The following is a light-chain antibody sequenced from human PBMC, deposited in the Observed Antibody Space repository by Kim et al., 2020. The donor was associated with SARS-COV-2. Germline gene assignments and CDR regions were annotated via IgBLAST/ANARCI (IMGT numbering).Light chain of an antibody. J-gene: IGLJ3*02. V-gene: IGLV3-21*04. CDR1: DIGSKS. CDR3: QVWDSNSDHPV. Sequence: SYELTQPPSLSVAPGKTATISCGGNDIGSKSVHWYQQRPGQAPVVVIYYDSDRPSGIPERFSGSNSGNTATLTISGVEAGDEDDYYCQVWDSNSDHPVFG. CDR2: YDS.